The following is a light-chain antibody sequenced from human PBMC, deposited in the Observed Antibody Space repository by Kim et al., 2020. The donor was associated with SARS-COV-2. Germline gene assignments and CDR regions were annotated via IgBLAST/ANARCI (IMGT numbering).Light chain of an antibody. CDR1: KLGDKY. CDR2: QDS. J-gene: IGLJ2*01. Sequence: SVSPAQTASITCSGDKLGDKYVCWYQQKPGQSPVLVIYQDSKRPSGIPERFSGSNSGNTATLTISGTQAMDEADYYCQAWDSSTAVFGGGTQLTVL. V-gene: IGLV3-1*01. CDR3: QAWDSSTAV.